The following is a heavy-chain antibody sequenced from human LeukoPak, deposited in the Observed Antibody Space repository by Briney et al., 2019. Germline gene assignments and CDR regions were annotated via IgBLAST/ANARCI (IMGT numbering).Heavy chain of an antibody. CDR3: ARDSTSGTLPGDY. CDR2: ISGHNGKR. V-gene: IGHV1-18*01. CDR1: GYTFTSYG. J-gene: IGHJ4*02. D-gene: IGHD1-1*01. Sequence: GASVKVSCKASGYTFTSYGGSWVRQAPGQGLEGMGWISGHNGKRDYAQKVQGRVTMTTDTSTSTAYMELRSLRSDDTAVYYCARDSTSGTLPGDYWGQGTLVTVSS.